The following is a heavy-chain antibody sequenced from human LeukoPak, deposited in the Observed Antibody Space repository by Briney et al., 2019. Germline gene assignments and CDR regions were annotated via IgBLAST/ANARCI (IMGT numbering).Heavy chain of an antibody. CDR2: ISGSGGST. J-gene: IGHJ4*02. V-gene: IGHV3-23*01. D-gene: IGHD3-22*01. CDR3: ARDWAPYYYDSSGYYDGDY. Sequence: GGSLRLSCAASGFTFSSYAMSWVRQAPGKGLEWVSAISGSGGSTYYADSVKGRFTISRDNSKNTLYLQMNSLRAEDTAVYYCARDWAPYYYDSSGYYDGDYWGQGTLVTVSS. CDR1: GFTFSSYA.